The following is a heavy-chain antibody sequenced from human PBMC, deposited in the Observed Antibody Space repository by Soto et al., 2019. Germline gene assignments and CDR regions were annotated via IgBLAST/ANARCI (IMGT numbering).Heavy chain of an antibody. J-gene: IGHJ5*02. CDR1: GFTFSSYS. D-gene: IGHD3-22*01. V-gene: IGHV3-48*01. CDR3: ARDSSGYLNWFDP. Sequence: EVQLVESGGGLVQPGGSLRLSCVASGFTFSSYSMNWVRQAPGKGLEWVSYISSSSNTIYYADSVKGRFTISRDNAKNSLYLQMNSLRAEDTAVYYCARDSSGYLNWFDPWGQGTLVTVSS. CDR2: ISSSSNTI.